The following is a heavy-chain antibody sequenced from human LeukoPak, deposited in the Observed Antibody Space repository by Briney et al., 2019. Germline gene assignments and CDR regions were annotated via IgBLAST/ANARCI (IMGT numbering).Heavy chain of an antibody. CDR2: IYYSGST. Sequence: SETLSFTSALSPYYIRSSNWWGWIRQPLGKGLERIGYIYYSGSTYYNPSLKSRVTMSVDTSKNQFSLKLSSVTAVDTAVYYCARTAVDTTTNFDSWGQGTLVTVSS. CDR1: PYYIRSSNW. J-gene: IGHJ4*02. D-gene: IGHD5-18*01. CDR3: ARTAVDTTTNFDS. V-gene: IGHV4-28*01.